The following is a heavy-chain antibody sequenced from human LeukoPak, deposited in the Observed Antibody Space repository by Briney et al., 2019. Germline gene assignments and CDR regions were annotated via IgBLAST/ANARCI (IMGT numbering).Heavy chain of an antibody. V-gene: IGHV1-46*01. J-gene: IGHJ4*02. Sequence: ASVTVSFTASVYIFTDYYMHWVRQAPGQGLEWMGIINPSGGSPSYAQKFQGRVTMTRDTSTSTVYMELSSLRSEDTAVYYCARGSDIYDPRFDYWGQGTLVTVSS. CDR3: ARGSDIYDPRFDY. D-gene: IGHD5-18*01. CDR2: INPSGGSP. CDR1: VYIFTDYY.